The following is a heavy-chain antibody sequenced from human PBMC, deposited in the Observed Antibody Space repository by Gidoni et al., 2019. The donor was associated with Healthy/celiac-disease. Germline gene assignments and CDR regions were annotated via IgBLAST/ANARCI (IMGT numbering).Heavy chain of an antibody. Sequence: QVQLQQWGAGLLKPSETLSLTCSVYGGSFSGYYWSWIRQPPGKGLEWIGEINHSGSTNYNPSLKSRVTISVDTSKNQFSLKLSSVTAADTAVYYCAGRNQVVPAATLDYWGQGTLVTVSS. D-gene: IGHD2-2*01. J-gene: IGHJ4*02. CDR1: GGSFSGYY. CDR3: AGRNQVVPAATLDY. V-gene: IGHV4-34*01. CDR2: INHSGST.